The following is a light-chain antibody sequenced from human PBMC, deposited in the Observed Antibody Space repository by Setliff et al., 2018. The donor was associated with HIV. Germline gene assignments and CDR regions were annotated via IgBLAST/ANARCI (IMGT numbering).Light chain of an antibody. Sequence: EIVLTQSPGTLSLSPGGRATLSCRASQSVSSSYLAWYQQKPGLAPRLLIYEASSRATGIPDRFSGSGSGTDFTLTISRLEPEDFAVYYCQQYGSSSLTFGRGTKVDIK. J-gene: IGKJ4*01. V-gene: IGKV3D-20*01. CDR3: QQYGSSSLT. CDR2: EAS. CDR1: QSVSSSY.